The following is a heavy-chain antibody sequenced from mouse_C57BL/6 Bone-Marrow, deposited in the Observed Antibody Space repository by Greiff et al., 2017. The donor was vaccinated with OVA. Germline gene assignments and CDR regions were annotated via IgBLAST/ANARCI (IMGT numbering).Heavy chain of an antibody. CDR1: GYTFTSYW. Sequence: QVQLQQPGAELVKPGASVKLSCKASGYTFTSYWMQWVKQRPGQGLEWIGEIDPSDSYTNFNQKFKGKATLTVDTSASTAYMQLSSLTSEDSAVYYFARYGYYGSSPYAMDYWGQGTSVTVSS. CDR3: ARYGYYGSSPYAMDY. J-gene: IGHJ4*01. CDR2: IDPSDSYT. V-gene: IGHV1-50*01. D-gene: IGHD1-1*01.